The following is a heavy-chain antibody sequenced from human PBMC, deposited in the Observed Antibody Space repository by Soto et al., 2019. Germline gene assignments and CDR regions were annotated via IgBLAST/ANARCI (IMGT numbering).Heavy chain of an antibody. V-gene: IGHV5-51*01. Sequence: LKISCKGSGYSFTSYWIGWVRQMPGKGLEWMGIIYPGDSDTRYSPSFQGQVTISADKSISTAYLQWSSLKASDTAMYYCARIHCSGGSCYSPDAFDIWGQGTMVTVSS. D-gene: IGHD2-15*01. J-gene: IGHJ3*02. CDR2: IYPGDSDT. CDR3: ARIHCSGGSCYSPDAFDI. CDR1: GYSFTSYW.